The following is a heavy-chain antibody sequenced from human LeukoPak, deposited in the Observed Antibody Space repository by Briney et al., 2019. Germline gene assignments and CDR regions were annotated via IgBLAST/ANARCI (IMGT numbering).Heavy chain of an antibody. CDR3: ARGSNAWFFQH. V-gene: IGHV4-59*01. D-gene: IGHD3-16*01. CDR2: MYYRGVI. Sequence: SETLSLTCTVSSGSISSYFWSWIRQSPGKGLEWIGYMYYRGVINYNPSFKSRVTISIDTSKNQFSLQVKSVTAADTAVYYCARGSNAWFFQHWGQGALVTVSS. J-gene: IGHJ1*01. CDR1: SGSISSYF.